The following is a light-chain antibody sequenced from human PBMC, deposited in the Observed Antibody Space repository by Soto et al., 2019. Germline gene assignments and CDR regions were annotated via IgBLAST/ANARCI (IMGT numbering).Light chain of an antibody. V-gene: IGLV2-11*01. CDR3: CSYAGSYMVV. Sequence: QSALTQPRSVSGAPGQSGTISCTGTSSDVGAYNYVSWYQQHPGKAPKLMIYDVSKRPSGVPDRFSGSKSGNTASLTISGLQAEDEADYYCCSYAGSYMVVFGGGTKLTVL. CDR1: SSDVGAYNY. CDR2: DVS. J-gene: IGLJ2*01.